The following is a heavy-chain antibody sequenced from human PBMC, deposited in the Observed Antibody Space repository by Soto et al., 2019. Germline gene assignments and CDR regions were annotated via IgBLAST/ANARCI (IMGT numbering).Heavy chain of an antibody. CDR1: GFTFSNAW. CDR2: IKSKTDGETT. CDR3: TTDDPINKN. V-gene: IGHV3-15*01. J-gene: IGHJ4*02. Sequence: EVQLVESGGGLVKPGGSLRLSCAASGFTFSNAWMSWVRQAPGKGLEWVGRIKSKTDGETTDYAAPLKGRFTISRDDSKNTLYLQMNSLKTEDTAVYYCTTDDPINKNWGQGTLVTVSS.